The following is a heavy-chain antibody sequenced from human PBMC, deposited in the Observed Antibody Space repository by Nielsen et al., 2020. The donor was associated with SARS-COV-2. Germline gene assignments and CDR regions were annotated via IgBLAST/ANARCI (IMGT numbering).Heavy chain of an antibody. Sequence: WVRQAPGQGLEWTGWMNPNSGNTGYAQKFQGRVTMTRNTSISTAYMELSSLRSEDTAVYYCARMGLGADYDFWSGYYDGMDVWGQGTTVTVSS. V-gene: IGHV1-8*01. CDR2: MNPNSGNT. J-gene: IGHJ6*02. D-gene: IGHD3-3*01. CDR3: ARMGLGADYDFWSGYYDGMDV.